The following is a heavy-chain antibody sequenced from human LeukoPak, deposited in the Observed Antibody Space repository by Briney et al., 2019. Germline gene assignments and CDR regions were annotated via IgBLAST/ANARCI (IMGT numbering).Heavy chain of an antibody. D-gene: IGHD4-11*01. Sequence: ASVKVSCKAPGNTFSDYYMHWVRQAPGQGPEWMGWINPNSAVTKYAQKFQGRVTMTRDTSISTAYMELSRLTSDDTALYYCARHSKYANNWFDPWGQGALVTVSA. V-gene: IGHV1-2*02. CDR1: GNTFSDYY. J-gene: IGHJ5*02. CDR3: ARHSKYANNWFDP. CDR2: INPNSAVT.